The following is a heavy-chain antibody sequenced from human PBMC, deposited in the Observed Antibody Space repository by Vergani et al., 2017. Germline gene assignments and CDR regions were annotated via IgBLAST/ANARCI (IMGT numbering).Heavy chain of an antibody. V-gene: IGHV3-23*04. D-gene: IGHD3-22*01. Sequence: VQLVESGGGIVQPGRSLTLSCVASRSTFKTYAMTWVRQAPGKGLEWVSTISSDGGSTYYADSVKGRFTISRDNSKNTLSLQMNSLTAEDTAIYYCAGPQGTSAYYYGGFDYWGQGILVTVSS. CDR2: ISSDGGST. J-gene: IGHJ4*02. CDR3: AGPQGTSAYYYGGFDY. CDR1: RSTFKTYA.